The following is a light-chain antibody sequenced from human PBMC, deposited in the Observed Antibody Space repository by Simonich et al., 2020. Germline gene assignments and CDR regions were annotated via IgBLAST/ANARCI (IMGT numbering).Light chain of an antibody. CDR1: QRISSY. V-gene: IGKV1-39*01. J-gene: IGKJ4*01. CDR2: AAS. CDR3: QQSYSTPRT. Sequence: DIQMTQSPSSLSASVGDRVTITCRASQRISSYLNWYQQKPGKAPKPLIYAASSLQSGVPTRFSGSGSGTDFTLTISRLQPEDFATYYCQQSYSTPRTFGGGTKVEIK.